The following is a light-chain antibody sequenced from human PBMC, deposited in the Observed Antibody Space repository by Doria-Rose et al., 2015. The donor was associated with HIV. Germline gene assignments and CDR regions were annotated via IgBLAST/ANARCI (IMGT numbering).Light chain of an antibody. J-gene: IGKJ2*02. Sequence: DIHVTQSPYSLSASVGDRVTITCRASQSISSYLNWYQQKPGKAPKLLIYAASSLQSGVPSRFSGSGSGTDFTLTISSLQPEEFAAYYCQQSCCTPSNFGKETKLEIK. CDR1: QSISSY. V-gene: IGKV1-39*01. CDR3: QQSCCTPSN. CDR2: AAS.